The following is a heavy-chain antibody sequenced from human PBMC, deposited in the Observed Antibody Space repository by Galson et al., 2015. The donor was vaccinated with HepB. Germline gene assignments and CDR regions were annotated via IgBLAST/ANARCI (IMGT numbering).Heavy chain of an antibody. CDR2: IIPIFGSA. Sequence: SVKVSCKASGGTFSTYTLSWVRQAPGQGLEWMGGIIPIFGSANYAQKFQGRVTITADESTSTTYMELRRLRSEDTAVYYCASATGRWLQFSDAFDIWGQGTMVTVSS. J-gene: IGHJ3*02. CDR1: GGTFSTYT. CDR3: ASATGRWLQFSDAFDI. V-gene: IGHV1-69*13. D-gene: IGHD5-24*01.